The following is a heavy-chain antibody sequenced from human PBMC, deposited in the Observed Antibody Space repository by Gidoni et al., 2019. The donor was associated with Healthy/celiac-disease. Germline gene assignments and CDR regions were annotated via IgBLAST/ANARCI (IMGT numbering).Heavy chain of an antibody. CDR3: AHIGHYDILTGRKLYYYYYYMDV. D-gene: IGHD3-9*01. CDR2: IYWDDDK. V-gene: IGHV2-5*02. J-gene: IGHJ6*03. Sequence: QITLKESGPTLVKPTQTPTLTCTFSGFSLSTSGVGVGWIRQPPGKALEWLALIYWDDDKRYSPSLKSRLTITKDTSKNQVVLTMTNMDPVDTATYYCAHIGHYDILTGRKLYYYYYYMDVWGKGTTVTVSS. CDR1: GFSLSTSGVG.